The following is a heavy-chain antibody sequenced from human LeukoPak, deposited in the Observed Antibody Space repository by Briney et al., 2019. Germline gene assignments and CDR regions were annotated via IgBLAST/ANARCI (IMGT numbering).Heavy chain of an antibody. CDR2: IDTDGSTI. J-gene: IGHJ4*02. Sequence: PGGSLRLPCAASGFTFSGYWMHWVRQAPGEGLVWVSRIDTDGSTITYADSVKGRFTISRDNAKNTLYLQMNSLRVEDTSVYYCARDPAYGLDYWGQGTLVTVSS. V-gene: IGHV3-74*01. CDR1: GFTFSGYW. CDR3: ARDPAYGLDY. D-gene: IGHD4-17*01.